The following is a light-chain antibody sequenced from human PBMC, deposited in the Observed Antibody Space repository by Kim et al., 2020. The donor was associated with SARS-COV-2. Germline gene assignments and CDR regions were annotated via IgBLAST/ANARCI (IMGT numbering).Light chain of an antibody. CDR1: QGISSY. J-gene: IGKJ1*01. V-gene: IGKV1-8*01. Sequence: IRITQSPSSLSASTGDRVTITCRASQGISSYLAWYQQKPGKAPKLLIYDASTLQSGVPSRFSGSGSGTDFTLTISCLQSEDFATYYCQQYNSYPRTFGQGTKVEIK. CDR3: QQYNSYPRT. CDR2: DAS.